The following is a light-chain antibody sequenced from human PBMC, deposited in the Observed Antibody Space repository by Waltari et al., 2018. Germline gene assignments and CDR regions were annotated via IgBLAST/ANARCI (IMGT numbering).Light chain of an antibody. CDR1: VLPRKY. V-gene: IGLV3-10*01. CDR3: YSTDSSGNHRGV. CDR2: EDS. J-gene: IGLJ3*02. Sequence: SYELTQPPSVSVSPGQTARIICSGDVLPRKYAYWYQQKSGQAPVPGIYEDSKRPSGIPGRFSGSSSGTVATLTISGAQVEDEGVYYCYSTDSSGNHRGVFGGGTTLTVL.